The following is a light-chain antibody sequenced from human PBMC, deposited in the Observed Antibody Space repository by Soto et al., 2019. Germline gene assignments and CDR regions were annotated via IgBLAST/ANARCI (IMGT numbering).Light chain of an antibody. J-gene: IGKJ1*01. CDR1: QGISNY. CDR2: AAS. Sequence: EIQITQSPSSLSTSVGDRVTITCRASQGISNYLAWYQQKPGKVPKLLIYAASTLQSGVPSRLSGSGSGTDFTLTISSLQPEDVATYYCQQYSVYWTFGQGTKVDIK. V-gene: IGKV1-27*01. CDR3: QQYSVYWT.